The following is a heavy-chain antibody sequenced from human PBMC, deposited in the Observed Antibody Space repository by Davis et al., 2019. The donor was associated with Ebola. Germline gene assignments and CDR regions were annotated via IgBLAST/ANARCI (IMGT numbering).Heavy chain of an antibody. CDR3: AKDISEAASLYYYGMDV. V-gene: IGHV3-9*01. J-gene: IGHJ6*02. D-gene: IGHD2-15*01. CDR1: GFTFDDYA. Sequence: SLKISCAASGFTFDDYAMHWVRHAPGKGLEWVSGISWNSGSIGYADSVKGRFTISRDNAKNSLYLQMNSLRAEDTALYYCAKDISEAASLYYYGMDVWGQGTTVTVSS. CDR2: ISWNSGSI.